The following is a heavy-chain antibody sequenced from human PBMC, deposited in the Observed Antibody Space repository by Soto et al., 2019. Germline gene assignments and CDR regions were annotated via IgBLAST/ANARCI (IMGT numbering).Heavy chain of an antibody. D-gene: IGHD4-17*01. CDR1: GFTFSGSA. Sequence: GGSLRLSCAASGFTFSGSAMHWVRQASGKGLEWVGRIRSKANSYATAYAASVKGRFTISRDDSKNTAYLQMNSLKTEDTAVYYCTRPTVTHHPYYYYYMDVWGKGTTVTVSS. CDR2: IRSKANSYAT. J-gene: IGHJ6*03. CDR3: TRPTVTHHPYYYYYMDV. V-gene: IGHV3-73*01.